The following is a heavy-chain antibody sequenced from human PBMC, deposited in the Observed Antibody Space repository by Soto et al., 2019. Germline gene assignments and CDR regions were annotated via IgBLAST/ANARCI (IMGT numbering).Heavy chain of an antibody. D-gene: IGHD6-19*01. J-gene: IGHJ3*02. CDR2: IIPMLGVR. CDR3: TIGSWSGDVFDI. V-gene: IGHV1-69*02. CDR1: GGTFNTYS. Sequence: QVQLVQSGAEVKKPGSSVKVSCKDSGGTFNTYSMFWVRQAPGQGLEWMGRIIPMLGVRNYAQRFQDRVTITADKSTATVHMALSSLRSEDTALYYCTIGSWSGDVFDIWGQGTRVSVSS.